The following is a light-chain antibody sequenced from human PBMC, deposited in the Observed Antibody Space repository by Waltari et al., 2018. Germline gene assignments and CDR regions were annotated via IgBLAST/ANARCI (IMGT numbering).Light chain of an antibody. CDR2: DAS. CDR1: QSIVDA. V-gene: IGKV3-11*01. CDR3: QQRRNWPRS. Sequence: VLTQSPATLPLSPGDRPALSCRASQSIVDAIAWYQHSPRQTPSLPVYDASNRAPGIPARFSGGGSGTDFTLTISSLEPEDFAVYYCQQRRNWPRSFGQGTRLEIK. J-gene: IGKJ5*01.